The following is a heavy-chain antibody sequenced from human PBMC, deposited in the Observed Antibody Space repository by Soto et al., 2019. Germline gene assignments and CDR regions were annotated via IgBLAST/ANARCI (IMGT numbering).Heavy chain of an antibody. CDR1: GYTFTSYG. J-gene: IGHJ5*02. D-gene: IGHD3-22*01. CDR2: ISAYNGNT. V-gene: IGHV1-18*01. Sequence: GASVKVSCKASGYTFTSYGISWVRQAPGQGLEWMGWISAYNGNTNYAQKLQGRVTMTTDTSTSTAYMELRSLRSDDTAVYYCALYYYDSSGYANWFDPWGQGTLVTVS. CDR3: ALYYYDSSGYANWFDP.